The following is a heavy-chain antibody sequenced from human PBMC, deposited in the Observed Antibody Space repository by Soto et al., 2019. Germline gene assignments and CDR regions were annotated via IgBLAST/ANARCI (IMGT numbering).Heavy chain of an antibody. Sequence: ASVKVSCKTSGYTFTSYSITWVRQAPGQGLEWMGWISAYNGNTNYAQNLQGRVTMTTDTSTSTAYMELRSLRSDDRAVYYCARVQYTWVDSWGRGTPVTVSS. CDR1: GYTFTSYS. CDR3: ARVQYTWVDS. V-gene: IGHV1-18*04. J-gene: IGHJ5*01. CDR2: ISAYNGNT.